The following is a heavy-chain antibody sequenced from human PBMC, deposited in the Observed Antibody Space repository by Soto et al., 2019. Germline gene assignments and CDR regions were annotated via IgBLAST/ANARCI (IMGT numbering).Heavy chain of an antibody. CDR1: GYSFTSYW. CDR3: ARQLARDLGYSGYVDYYGMDV. J-gene: IGHJ6*02. CDR2: IDPSDSYT. D-gene: IGHD5-12*01. V-gene: IGHV5-10-1*01. Sequence: PRESLKISCKGSGYSFTSYWISWVRQMPGKGLEWMGRIDPSDSYTNYSPSFQGHVTISADKSISTAYLQWSSLKASDTAMYYCARQLARDLGYSGYVDYYGMDVWGQGTTVTVSS.